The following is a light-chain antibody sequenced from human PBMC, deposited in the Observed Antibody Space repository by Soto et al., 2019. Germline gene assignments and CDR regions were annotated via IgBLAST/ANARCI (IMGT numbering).Light chain of an antibody. Sequence: QSLLTQPPSASGTPGQRVTISCSGSSSNIGSNTVNWYQQLPGTAPKLLIYSNNQRPSGVPDRFSGPKSGTSASLAISGLQSEDEADYYCAAWDDSLNGVVFGGGTKVTVL. CDR2: SNN. CDR3: AAWDDSLNGVV. CDR1: SSNIGSNT. V-gene: IGLV1-44*01. J-gene: IGLJ2*01.